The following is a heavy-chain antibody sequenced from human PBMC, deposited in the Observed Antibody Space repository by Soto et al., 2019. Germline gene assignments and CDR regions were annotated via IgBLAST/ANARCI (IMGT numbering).Heavy chain of an antibody. CDR2: ISGSGGST. Sequence: EVQLLESGGGLVQPGGSLRLSCAASGFTFSSYAMSWVRQAPGKGLEWVSAISGSGGSTYYADSVNGRFTISRDNSKNTLYLQMNSLRAEDTAVYYCAKDYDFWSGYPPTDYWGQGTLVTVSS. CDR1: GFTFSSYA. D-gene: IGHD3-3*01. J-gene: IGHJ4*02. V-gene: IGHV3-23*01. CDR3: AKDYDFWSGYPPTDY.